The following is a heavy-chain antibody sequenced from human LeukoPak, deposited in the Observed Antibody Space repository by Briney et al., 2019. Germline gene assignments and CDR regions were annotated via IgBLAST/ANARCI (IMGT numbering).Heavy chain of an antibody. Sequence: GGSLRLSCAASGFTFSTYSMNWVRQAPGKGLEWVSSISSTSSYIYYADSVKGRFTISRENAKNVLYLQMSSLRVEDTAVYYCVREIRETVITRHYYYGIDVWGQGTTVTVSS. CDR3: VREIRETVITRHYYYGIDV. CDR1: GFTFSTYS. J-gene: IGHJ6*02. D-gene: IGHD1-7*01. V-gene: IGHV3-21*04. CDR2: ISSTSSYI.